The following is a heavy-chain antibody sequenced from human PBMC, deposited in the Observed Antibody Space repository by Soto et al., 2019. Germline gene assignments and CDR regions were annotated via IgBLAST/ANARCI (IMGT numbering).Heavy chain of an antibody. Sequence: PSETLSLTCTVSGGSINNQYWSWIRQSPGKGLEYIGYIFYSGSTNYNPSLKSRVTMSVDMSKNQFSLKLSSVTAADTAVYFCARYHFPHSRCYTTHRFDPWGQGTPVTV. CDR3: ARYHFPHSRCYTTHRFDP. CDR2: IFYSGST. J-gene: IGHJ5*02. CDR1: GGSINNQY. V-gene: IGHV4-59*11. D-gene: IGHD2-2*01.